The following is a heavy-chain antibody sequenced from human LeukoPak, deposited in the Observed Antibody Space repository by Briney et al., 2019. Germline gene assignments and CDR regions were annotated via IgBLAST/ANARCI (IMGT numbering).Heavy chain of an antibody. Sequence: GSLRLSCTVSGFSFNSFGMHWVRQAPGKGLEWVAFIRHGGNNQYYTESVKGRFTISRDNSRNTLFLQMNSLRSEDTAVYYCAKDYHVSGTAFDRWGQGTLVTVSS. CDR2: IRHGGNNQ. D-gene: IGHD3-10*01. CDR3: AKDYHVSGTAFDR. CDR1: GFSFNSFG. J-gene: IGHJ4*02. V-gene: IGHV3-30*02.